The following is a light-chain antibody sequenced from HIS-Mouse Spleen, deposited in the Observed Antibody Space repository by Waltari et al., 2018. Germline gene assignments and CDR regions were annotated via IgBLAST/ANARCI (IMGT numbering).Light chain of an antibody. CDR2: EGS. V-gene: IGLV2-23*01. Sequence: QSALTQPASVSGSPGQSIPISCTGPSRDGGSYNLVSCYQQHPGKAPKLMIYEGSKRPSGVSNRFSGSKSGNTASLTISGLQAEDEADYYCCSYAGSSTFVVFGGGTKLTVL. CDR1: SRDGGSYNL. J-gene: IGLJ2*01. CDR3: CSYAGSSTFVV.